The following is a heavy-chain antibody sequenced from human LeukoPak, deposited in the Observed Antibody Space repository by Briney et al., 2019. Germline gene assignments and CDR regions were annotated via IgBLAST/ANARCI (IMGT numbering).Heavy chain of an antibody. V-gene: IGHV4-31*03. D-gene: IGHD1-26*01. CDR3: ARSPYYYYGMDV. CDR2: IYYSGNT. J-gene: IGHJ6*02. Sequence: SQTLSLTCTVSRGSIKSGRNYWSWIRQHPGKGLEWIASIYYSGNTFYSPSLKSRLSISIDMSNNQFSLNLSSLTAADTAVYYCARSPYYYYGMDVWGQGTTVTVSS. CDR1: RGSIKSGRNY.